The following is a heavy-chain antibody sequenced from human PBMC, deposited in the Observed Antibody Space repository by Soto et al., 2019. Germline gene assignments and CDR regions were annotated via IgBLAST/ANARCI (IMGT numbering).Heavy chain of an antibody. Sequence: ASVKVSCKASGYTFTSYGISWVRQAPGQGLEWMGWISAYNGNTNYAQKLQGRVTMTTDTSTSTAYMDLRSLRSDDTAVYYCARTSTPVVPAAMIDYYYYYMDVWGKGTTVTVSS. CDR2: ISAYNGNT. V-gene: IGHV1-18*01. CDR3: ARTSTPVVPAAMIDYYYYYMDV. D-gene: IGHD2-2*01. CDR1: GYTFTSYG. J-gene: IGHJ6*03.